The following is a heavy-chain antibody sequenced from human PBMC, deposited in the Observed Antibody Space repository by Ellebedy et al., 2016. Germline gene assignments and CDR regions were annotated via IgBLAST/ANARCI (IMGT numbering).Heavy chain of an antibody. J-gene: IGHJ3*01. V-gene: IGHV3-53*01. CDR2: IYGGGAS. CDR1: GFSVSSND. D-gene: IGHD4/OR15-4a*01. CDR3: VTRPNGAFDF. Sequence: GESLKISCAVSGFSVSSNDMSWVRQAPGKGLELVSLIYGGGASYYADSVKGRFTISRDNSKKTLYLQMSGLGAEDTAMYYCVTRPNGAFDFWGQGTMVTVSS.